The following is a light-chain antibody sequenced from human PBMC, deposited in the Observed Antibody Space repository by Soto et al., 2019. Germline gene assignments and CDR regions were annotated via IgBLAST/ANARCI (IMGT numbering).Light chain of an antibody. Sequence: SYELTQPPSVSVAPGQTARITCGGNNIGSKSVHWYQQKPGQAPVLVVYDDSDRPSGIPERFAGSNSGNTATLTISRVEAGDEADDYCQVWDSSSDHPYVVFGGGTQLTVL. V-gene: IGLV3-21*02. CDR1: NIGSKS. CDR3: QVWDSSSDHPYVV. CDR2: DDS. J-gene: IGLJ2*01.